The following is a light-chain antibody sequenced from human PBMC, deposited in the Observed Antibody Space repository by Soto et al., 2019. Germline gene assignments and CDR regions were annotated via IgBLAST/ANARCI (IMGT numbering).Light chain of an antibody. CDR1: LSITTY. Sequence: EIVLTQSPATLPLSPGERDTLSCSASLSITTYLGWYQQKPGQAPKLLIYATSTRASGMPARFSGSGSGTDFTLTISSLEPEDFSVYYCQQRYNWPVTFGQGTRLEIK. V-gene: IGKV3-11*01. CDR2: ATS. CDR3: QQRYNWPVT. J-gene: IGKJ5*01.